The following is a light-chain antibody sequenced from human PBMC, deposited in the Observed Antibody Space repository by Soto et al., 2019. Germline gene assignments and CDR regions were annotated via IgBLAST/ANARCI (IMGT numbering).Light chain of an antibody. CDR2: GNS. CDR3: QSYDSSLSAVV. V-gene: IGLV1-40*01. CDR1: SSNIGAGYD. Sequence: QPVLTQPPSVSGAPGQRVTISCTGSSSNIGAGYDVHWYQQLPGTAPKLLIYGNSNRPSGVPDRFSGSKSGTSPSLAITGLQAEDEADYYCQSYDSSLSAVVFGGGTQLTVL. J-gene: IGLJ2*01.